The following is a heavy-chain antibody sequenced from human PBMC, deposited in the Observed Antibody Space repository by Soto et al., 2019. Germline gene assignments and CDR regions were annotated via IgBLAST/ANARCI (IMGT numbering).Heavy chain of an antibody. CDR1: GFTFSSYW. D-gene: IGHD2-15*01. V-gene: IGHV3-74*01. CDR2: INSDGSST. CDR3: ARDHGGSGFYYYYGMDV. Sequence: PGGSLRLSCAASGFTFSSYWMHWVRQAPGKGLVWVSRINSDGSSTSYADSVKGRFTISRDNAKNTLYLQMNSLRAEDTAVYYCARDHGGSGFYYYYGMDVWGQGTTVTVSS. J-gene: IGHJ6*02.